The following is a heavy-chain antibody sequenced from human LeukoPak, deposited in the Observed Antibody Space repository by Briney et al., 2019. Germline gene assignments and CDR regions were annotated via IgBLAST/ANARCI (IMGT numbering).Heavy chain of an antibody. J-gene: IGHJ4*02. CDR1: GFTFSSYG. CDR3: AREGGNPLGVFDY. Sequence: GGSLRLSCAASGFTFSSYGMHWVRQAPGKGLEWVAVISYDGSNKYYADSVKGRFTISRDNSKNTLYLQMNSLRAEDTAVYYCAREGGNPLGVFDYWGQGTLVTVSS. CDR2: ISYDGSNK. D-gene: IGHD4-23*01. V-gene: IGHV3-30*03.